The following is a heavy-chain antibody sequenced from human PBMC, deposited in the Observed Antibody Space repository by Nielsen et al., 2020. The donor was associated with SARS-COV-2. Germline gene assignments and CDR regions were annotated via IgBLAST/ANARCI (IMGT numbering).Heavy chain of an antibody. CDR2: IYSGNNST. Sequence: GGSLRLSCAASGFTFSSYDMSWVRQAPGKGLEWVSVIYSGNNSTYYADSVKGRFTISRDNSKNTLYLQMNSLRAEDTAVYYCAKSIVVVVAAYSSYFDYWGQGTLVTVSS. CDR3: AKSIVVVVAAYSSYFDY. J-gene: IGHJ4*02. V-gene: IGHV3-23*03. CDR1: GFTFSSYD. D-gene: IGHD2-15*01.